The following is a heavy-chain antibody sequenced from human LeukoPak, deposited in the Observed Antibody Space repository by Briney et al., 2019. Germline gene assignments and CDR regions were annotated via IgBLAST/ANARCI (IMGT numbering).Heavy chain of an antibody. CDR1: GFTFNKYA. CDR2: IRYDGSSK. V-gene: IGHV3-30*02. D-gene: IGHD2-2*01. CDR3: ARDGGYCSSTNCYLGV. Sequence: GGSLRLSCAASGFTFNKYAMHWVRQAPGKGLEWVAYIRYDGSSKYYADSVKGRFTISRDNAKNSLYLQMNSLRAEDTAVYYCARDGGYCSSTNCYLGVWGRGTMVTVSS. J-gene: IGHJ3*01.